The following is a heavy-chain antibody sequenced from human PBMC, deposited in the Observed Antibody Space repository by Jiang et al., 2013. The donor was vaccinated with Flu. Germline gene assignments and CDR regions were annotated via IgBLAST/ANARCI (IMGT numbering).Heavy chain of an antibody. CDR2: ISYDGSNK. Sequence: VQSWEVPETLLCSLWIHLQVAMAVHWVRQAPGKGLESGAVISYDGSNKYYADSVKGRFTISRDNSKNTLYLQMNSLRAEDTAVYYCAKEGYWVVIDYWGQGTLVTVSS. CDR3: AKEGYWVVIDY. V-gene: IGHV3-30*18. J-gene: IGHJ4*02. CDR1: IHLQVAMA. D-gene: IGHD3-22*01.